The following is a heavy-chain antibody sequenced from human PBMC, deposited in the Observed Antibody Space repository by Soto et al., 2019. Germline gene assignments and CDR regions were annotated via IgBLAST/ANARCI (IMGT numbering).Heavy chain of an antibody. V-gene: IGHV1-69*06. J-gene: IGHJ4*02. Sequence: SVKVSCKASGGIFSNFAINWVRQAPGQGLEWMGGIIPLFATTNSAEKFQGRVTITADKSASTVYMELRSLRSEDTAVCYCARGVPYYYNSSGYPVDYWGQGALVTVSS. CDR2: IIPLFATT. D-gene: IGHD3-22*01. CDR3: ARGVPYYYNSSGYPVDY. CDR1: GGIFSNFA.